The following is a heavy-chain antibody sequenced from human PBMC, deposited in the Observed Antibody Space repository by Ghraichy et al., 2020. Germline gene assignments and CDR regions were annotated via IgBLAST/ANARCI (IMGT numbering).Heavy chain of an antibody. CDR2: IYPGDSDT. D-gene: IGHD2-2*02. Sequence: GESLNISCKGSGYSFTSYWIGWVRQMPGKGLEWMGIIYPGDSDTRYSPSFQGQVTISADKSISTAYLQWSSLKASDTAMYYCARRRRVCSSTSCYIGGVDYWGQGTLVTVSS. V-gene: IGHV5-51*01. J-gene: IGHJ4*02. CDR1: GYSFTSYW. CDR3: ARRRRVCSSTSCYIGGVDY.